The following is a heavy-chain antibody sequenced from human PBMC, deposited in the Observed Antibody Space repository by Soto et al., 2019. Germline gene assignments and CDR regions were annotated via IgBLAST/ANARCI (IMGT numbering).Heavy chain of an antibody. CDR1: GFTFSNAW. J-gene: IGHJ6*02. CDR3: TTDQRDDSVSNYGMDV. CDR2: IKIKTDVATT. Sequence: EVQLVESGGSLVKPGGSLRLSCAASGFTFSNAWMSWVRQAPGKGLEWVGRIKIKTDVATTDYAAPLKGRFTISRDDSKNTLYLQMNSQKTGVTAVYYCTTDQRDDSVSNYGMDVWGQGTKVTVSS. D-gene: IGHD2-15*01. V-gene: IGHV3-15*01.